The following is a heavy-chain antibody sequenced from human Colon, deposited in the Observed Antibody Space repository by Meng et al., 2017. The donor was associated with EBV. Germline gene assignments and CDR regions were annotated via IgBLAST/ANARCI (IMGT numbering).Heavy chain of an antibody. V-gene: IGHV3-21*01. CDR2: ISANGKYI. Sequence: EVHLVESGGGLVNPGGSLRLSCASSGFTFSSYNMNWARKAPGKGLEWVSCISANGKYIYYADSVRGRFTISRDTARNSLSLQMNSLRGEDTAVYYCASDSSPSPRVDYFGHWGQGTLVTVSS. CDR3: ASDSSPSPRVDYFGH. CDR1: GFTFSSYN. J-gene: IGHJ4*02. D-gene: IGHD2-2*01.